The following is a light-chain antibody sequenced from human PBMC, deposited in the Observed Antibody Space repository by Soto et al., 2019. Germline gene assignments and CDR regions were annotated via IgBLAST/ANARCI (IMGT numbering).Light chain of an antibody. V-gene: IGKV3-11*01. CDR3: QQRDDWVS. CDR2: GAS. Sequence: EIVMTQSPATLSVSPGERATLSCRASQGVRSYFAWYQQKPGQAPRLLIYGASTRATGIPARFSGSGSGTDFTLTISSLEPEDFAVYYCQQRDDWVSFGGGTKV. J-gene: IGKJ4*01. CDR1: QGVRSY.